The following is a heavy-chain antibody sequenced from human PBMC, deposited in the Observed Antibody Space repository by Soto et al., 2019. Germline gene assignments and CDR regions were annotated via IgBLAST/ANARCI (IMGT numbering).Heavy chain of an antibody. CDR3: AKDMASTGLFDY. CDR1: GFTFSSYS. D-gene: IGHD3-9*01. CDR2: ISSSSSSI. V-gene: IGHV3-21*04. J-gene: IGHJ4*02. Sequence: PGGSLRLSCAASGFTFSSYSMNWFRQAPGKGLEWVSSISSSSSSIYYADSVKGRFTISRDNAKNTLYLQMNSLRAEDTAVYYFAKDMASTGLFDYWGQGTLVTVSS.